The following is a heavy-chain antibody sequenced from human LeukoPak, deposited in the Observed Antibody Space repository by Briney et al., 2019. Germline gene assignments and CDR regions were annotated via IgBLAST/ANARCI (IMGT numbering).Heavy chain of an antibody. V-gene: IGHV4-4*02. J-gene: IGHJ4*02. Sequence: SESLSLSCAVSGCSISSNNWCWCLHDPPEGLQWGAGIIYHSGSTNYNPSLKSRVTISVDKSKNQFSLKLSSVTAADTAVYYCARYCSGGSCHLGNYFGYWGQGTLVTVSS. CDR1: GCSISSNNW. D-gene: IGHD2-15*01. CDR2: IYHSGST. CDR3: ARYCSGGSCHLGNYFGY.